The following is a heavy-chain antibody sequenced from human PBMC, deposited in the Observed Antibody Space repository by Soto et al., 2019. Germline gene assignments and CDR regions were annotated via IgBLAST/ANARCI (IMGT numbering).Heavy chain of an antibody. CDR2: IYNGERT. J-gene: IGHJ4*02. Sequence: QVQLQESGPGLVKPSETMSLTCTASGASISNKYWNWIRQPPRKGLEWIGHIYNGERTNYNPSLKSRVTISVDTSKNQFSLKLGSVTAADTAVYYCAQTTGWPGFDYWGQGILVTVSS. CDR3: AQTTGWPGFDY. D-gene: IGHD6-19*01. CDR1: GASISNKY. V-gene: IGHV4-59*01.